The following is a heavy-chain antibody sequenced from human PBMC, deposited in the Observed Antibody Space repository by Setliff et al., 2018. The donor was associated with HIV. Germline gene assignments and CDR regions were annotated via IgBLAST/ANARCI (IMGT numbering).Heavy chain of an antibody. D-gene: IGHD3-16*01. CDR2: IDPDRGDT. Sequence: ASVKVSCKVSGYTFPDYYMQWVRQAPGKGLEWMGLIDPDRGDTVYAEKFQDRVTITADRSIDTAYMTLSSLTSDDTAMYFCAWGTQRPIDSWGQGTLVTVSS. CDR1: GYTFPDYY. J-gene: IGHJ4*02. CDR3: AWGTQRPIDS. V-gene: IGHV1-69-2*01.